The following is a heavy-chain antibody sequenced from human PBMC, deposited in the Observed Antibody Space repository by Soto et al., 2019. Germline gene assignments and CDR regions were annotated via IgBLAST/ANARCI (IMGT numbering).Heavy chain of an antibody. D-gene: IGHD5-12*01. V-gene: IGHV3-49*03. CDR2: IRSKAYGGTT. CDR3: TRDMIGRDGYNYDAFDI. J-gene: IGHJ3*02. CDR1: GFTFGDYA. Sequence: GGSLRLSCTASGFTFGDYAMSWFRQAPGKGLEWVGFIRSKAYGGTTEYAASVKGRFTTSRDDSKSIAYLQMNSPKTEDTAVYYCTRDMIGRDGYNYDAFDIWGQGTMVTVSS.